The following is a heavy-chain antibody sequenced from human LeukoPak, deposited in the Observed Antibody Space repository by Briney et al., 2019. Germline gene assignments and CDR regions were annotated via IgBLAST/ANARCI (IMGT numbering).Heavy chain of an antibody. V-gene: IGHV4-31*03. Sequence: PSETLSLTCTVSGGSISPYYWSWIRQHPGKGLEWIGYIYYSGSTYYNPSLKSRVTISVDTSKNQFSLKLSSVTAADTAVYYCARDELGRLVYWGQGTLVTVSS. J-gene: IGHJ4*02. CDR1: GGSISPYY. D-gene: IGHD2-15*01. CDR3: ARDELGRLVY. CDR2: IYYSGST.